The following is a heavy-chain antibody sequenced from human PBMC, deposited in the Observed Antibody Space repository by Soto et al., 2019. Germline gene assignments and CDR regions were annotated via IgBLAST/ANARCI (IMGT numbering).Heavy chain of an antibody. D-gene: IGHD6-19*01. CDR2: TSYDGRNK. CDR3: EGEAHLGGAGSWSAFDI. CDR1: GFTFSNFA. J-gene: IGHJ3*02. V-gene: IGHV3-30*04. Sequence: QVQLVESGGGVVQPGRSLRLSCAASGFTFSNFAMHWVRQAPGKGLEWVAVTSYDGRNKYYADSVKGRFTISRDNSKNTLDLQMNSRRAQATAVYYCEGEAHLGGAGSWSAFDICGPGIMVPVSS.